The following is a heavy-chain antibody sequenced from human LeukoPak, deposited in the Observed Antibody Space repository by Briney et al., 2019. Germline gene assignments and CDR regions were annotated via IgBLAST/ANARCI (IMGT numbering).Heavy chain of an antibody. Sequence: SETLSLTCSVSSGSIDNEHWCWVRQPPGKGLEWIGHTPYRGSNKYNPSLKGRVAISVDRSKNQFSLTLISVTAVDTAVYYCVSLIFGGAGRGNWGQGTLVTVSS. CDR2: TPYRGSN. CDR1: SGSIDNEH. CDR3: VSLIFGGAGRGN. D-gene: IGHD3-3*01. V-gene: IGHV4-59*12. J-gene: IGHJ4*02.